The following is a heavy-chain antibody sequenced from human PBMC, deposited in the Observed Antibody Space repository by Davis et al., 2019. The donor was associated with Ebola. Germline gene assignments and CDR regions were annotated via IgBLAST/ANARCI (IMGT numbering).Heavy chain of an antibody. CDR2: NSAFKGKT. Sequence: SDHVSRLPFGYRFATPGIFCARMVPGHPLEWTGWNSAFKGKTHYAQKFHGRMTLITDTSTSTAYMELESLRSDDKAVYYCSRSTYGILIDFDIWGQGTLVTVSS. D-gene: IGHD3-16*01. CDR1: GYRFATPG. CDR3: SRSTYGILIDFDI. J-gene: IGHJ4*02. V-gene: IGHV1-18*04.